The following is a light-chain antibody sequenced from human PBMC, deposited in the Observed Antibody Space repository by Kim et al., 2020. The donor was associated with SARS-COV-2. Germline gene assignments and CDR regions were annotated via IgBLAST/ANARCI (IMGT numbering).Light chain of an antibody. Sequence: VSPGQTGSITCSGDKVGDKYACWYQQKPGQSPVLVIYQDSKRPSGIPERFSGSNSGNTATLTISGTQAMDEADYYCQAWDRTTVVFGGGTQLTVL. CDR1: KVGDKY. J-gene: IGLJ2*01. CDR3: QAWDRTTVV. V-gene: IGLV3-1*01. CDR2: QDS.